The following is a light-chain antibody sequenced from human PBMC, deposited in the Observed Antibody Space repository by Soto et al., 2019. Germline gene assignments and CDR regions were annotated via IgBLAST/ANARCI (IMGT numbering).Light chain of an antibody. J-gene: IGKJ4*01. Sequence: DIQMTQSPSTLSASVGDRVTITCRASQSISSWLAWYQQKPGKAPKLLIYKASSLESGVPSRFSGSGSGTEFTLTISSLQPDDFATYYYQQYNSYPAPFGGGTKVEIK. CDR1: QSISSW. CDR3: QQYNSYPAP. V-gene: IGKV1-5*03. CDR2: KAS.